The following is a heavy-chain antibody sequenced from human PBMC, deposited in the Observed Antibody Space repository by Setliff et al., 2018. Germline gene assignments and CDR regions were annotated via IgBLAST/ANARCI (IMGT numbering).Heavy chain of an antibody. J-gene: IGHJ4*02. D-gene: IGHD3-22*01. V-gene: IGHV3-66*02. CDR3: ARDFSSGYYDY. CDR2: IYSGGFI. CDR1: GFTVSSNY. Sequence: GGSLRLSCAASGFTVSSNYMSWVRQAPGKGLEWVSVIYSGGFIYYVDSVKGRFTISRDNSKNTLYLQMNSLRAEDTAVYYCARDFSSGYYDYWGQGTLVTVSS.